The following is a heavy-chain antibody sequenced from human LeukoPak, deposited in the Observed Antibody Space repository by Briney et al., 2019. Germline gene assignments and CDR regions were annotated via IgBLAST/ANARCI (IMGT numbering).Heavy chain of an antibody. Sequence: ASVKVSCKVSGYTLTELSMHWVRQAPGKGLEWMGGFDPEDGETIYAQKFQGRVTMTEDTSTDTAYMELSSLRSEDTAVYYCATPGGYSSSRVWFDPWGQGTLVTVSS. V-gene: IGHV1-24*01. CDR2: FDPEDGET. CDR1: GYTLTELS. CDR3: ATPGGYSSSRVWFDP. D-gene: IGHD6-6*01. J-gene: IGHJ5*02.